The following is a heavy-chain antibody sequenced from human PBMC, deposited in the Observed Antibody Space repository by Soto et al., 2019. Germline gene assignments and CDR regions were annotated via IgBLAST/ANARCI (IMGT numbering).Heavy chain of an antibody. CDR3: ARDFRPRYYGGNSIGY. CDR2: IWYDGSNK. D-gene: IGHD4-17*01. CDR1: GFTFSSYG. V-gene: IGHV3-33*01. J-gene: IGHJ4*02. Sequence: QVQLVESGGGVVQPGRSLRLSCAASGFTFSSYGMHWVRQAPGKGLEWVAVIWYDGSNKYYADSVKGRFTISRDNSKNTLYLQMNSLRAEDTAVYYCARDFRPRYYGGNSIGYWGQGTLVTVSS.